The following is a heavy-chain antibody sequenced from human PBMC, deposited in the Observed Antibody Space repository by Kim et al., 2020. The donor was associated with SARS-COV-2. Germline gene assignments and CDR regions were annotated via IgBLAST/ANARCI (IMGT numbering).Heavy chain of an antibody. J-gene: IGHJ4*03. CDR1: GFTFSSDW. D-gene: IGHD6-13*01. CDR2: INSDGTST. Sequence: GGSLRLSCAASGFTFSSDWMHWVRQAPGKGLVWVSRINSDGTSTWYADSVKGRFTISRDNAKNTLYLEMNSLRDEDAAVYYCARGTQGYRSSYLGSWGQGALVTVSS. CDR3: ARGTQGYRSSYLGS. V-gene: IGHV3-74*01.